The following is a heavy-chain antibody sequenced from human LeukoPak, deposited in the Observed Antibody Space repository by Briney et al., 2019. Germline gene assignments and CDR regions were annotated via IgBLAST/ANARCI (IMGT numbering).Heavy chain of an antibody. CDR1: GYTLIDFF. J-gene: IGHJ4*02. CDR2: INPNSGGT. V-gene: IGHV1-2*06. CDR3: ARDLSSTSNWEFDY. D-gene: IGHD7-27*01. Sequence: ASVKVSCKASGYTLIDFFIHWVRQAPGQGLEWMGRINPNSGGTEYPPNFQGRVTMTRDTSISATYMELNRLTSDDTAVYYCARDLSSTSNWEFDYWGQGILVTVSS.